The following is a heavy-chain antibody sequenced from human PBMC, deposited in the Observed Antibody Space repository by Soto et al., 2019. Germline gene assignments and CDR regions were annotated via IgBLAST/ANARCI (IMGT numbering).Heavy chain of an antibody. Sequence: QMHLVQSGPEVSKPGSSVKVSCKASGGSFTYTLSWVRQAPGQGLEWKGGIIPIFGTTNYAEEIQVRVTIPADESTKTAFMELSTLRSEDTAVYYCARLHSHGTYGMDVWGQGTAVIVSS. D-gene: IGHD4-4*01. CDR3: ARLHSHGTYGMDV. V-gene: IGHV1-69*01. CDR1: GGSFTYT. CDR2: IIPIFGTT. J-gene: IGHJ6*02.